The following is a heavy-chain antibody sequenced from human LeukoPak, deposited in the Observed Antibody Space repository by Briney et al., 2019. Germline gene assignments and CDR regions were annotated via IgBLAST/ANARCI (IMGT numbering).Heavy chain of an antibody. D-gene: IGHD1-14*01. J-gene: IGHJ5*02. CDR2: ISSSGTTT. V-gene: IGHV3-48*03. CDR1: GFTFSSYE. Sequence: GGSLRLSCAASGFTFSSYEMIWVRQAPGKGLEWVSYISSSGTTTSYADSVKGRFTISRDNSNNSLYLQMKNLRVEDTAVYYCARDLLTGSGWFDPWGQGNLVTVSS. CDR3: ARDLLTGSGWFDP.